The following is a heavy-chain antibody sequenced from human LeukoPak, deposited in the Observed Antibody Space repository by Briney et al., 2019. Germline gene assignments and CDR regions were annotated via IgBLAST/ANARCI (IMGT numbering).Heavy chain of an antibody. V-gene: IGHV3-23*01. J-gene: IGHJ4*02. CDR2: ISGSGGST. D-gene: IGHD1-7*01. CDR3: AKDGKTRNWNYYQAKPVY. CDR1: GFSFSSYA. Sequence: QPGGSLRLSCAASGFSFSSYAMSWVRQGPGKGLEWVSAISGSGGSTYYADSVKGRFTISRDNSKNTLSLQMNSLRAEDTAVYYCAKDGKTRNWNYYQAKPVYWGQGTLVTVSS.